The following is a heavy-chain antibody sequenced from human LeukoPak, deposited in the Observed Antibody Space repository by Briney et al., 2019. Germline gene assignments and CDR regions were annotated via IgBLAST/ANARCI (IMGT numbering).Heavy chain of an antibody. CDR2: INHSGST. CDR3: GRTLGWFDP. V-gene: IGHV4-34*01. J-gene: IGHJ5*02. Sequence: SETLSLTCAVYGGSFSGYYWSWIRNPPGKGLEWIGEINHSGSTNYNPSLKSRVTISVDTSKNQFSLKLSSVTAAETAVYYCGRTLGWFDPWGQGTLVTVSS. CDR1: GGSFSGYY.